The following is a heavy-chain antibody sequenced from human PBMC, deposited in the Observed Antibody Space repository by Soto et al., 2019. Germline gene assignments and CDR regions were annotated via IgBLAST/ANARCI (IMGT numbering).Heavy chain of an antibody. J-gene: IGHJ4*02. CDR2: IQSKTDGGTT. CDR1: SVSNAW. V-gene: IGHV3-15*07. Sequence: SVSNAWMNWVRQAPGKGLEWVGRIQSKTDGGTTDYAAPVKGRFTISRDDSKNTLYLQMNSLKTEDTAVYYCTTEPYKVTTSFYFDYWGQGTLVTVSS. CDR3: TTEPYKVTTSFYFDY. D-gene: IGHD4-17*01.